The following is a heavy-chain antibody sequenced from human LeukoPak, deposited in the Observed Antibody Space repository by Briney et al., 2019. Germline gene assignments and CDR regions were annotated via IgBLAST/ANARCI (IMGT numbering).Heavy chain of an antibody. Sequence: GGSLRLSCAASGFTFSDYYMSWLRQAPGKGLEWVAYISSSGSTIYYADPVKGRFTISRDNAKNSLYLQMNSLRAEDTAVYYCARAITGDYGDFRWFDPWGQGTLVTVSS. CDR3: ARAITGDYGDFRWFDP. CDR1: GFTFSDYY. D-gene: IGHD4-17*01. J-gene: IGHJ5*02. V-gene: IGHV3-11*04. CDR2: ISSSGSTI.